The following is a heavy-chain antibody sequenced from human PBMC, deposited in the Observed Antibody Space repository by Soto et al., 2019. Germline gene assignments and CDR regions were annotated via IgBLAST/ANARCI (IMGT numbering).Heavy chain of an antibody. D-gene: IGHD3-16*01. CDR2: ISSSSSTI. V-gene: IGHV3-48*02. CDR3: ATAFPMGAPFYFDY. Sequence: GSLRLSCAASGFTFSSYSMNWVRQAPGKGLEWVSYISSSSSTIYYADSVKGRFTISRDNAKNSLFLQMNSLKDEDTAVYYCATAFPMGAPFYFDYWGQGTLVTVSS. CDR1: GFTFSSYS. J-gene: IGHJ4*02.